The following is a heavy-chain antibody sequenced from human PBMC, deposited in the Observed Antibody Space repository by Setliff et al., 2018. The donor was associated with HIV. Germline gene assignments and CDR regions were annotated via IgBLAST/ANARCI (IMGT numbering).Heavy chain of an antibody. Sequence: PGGSLRLSCAASGFTFNTYAMSWVRQAPGKGLEWVSSMGGSSGDTYYADSVKGRFTISRDNTKNTLSLQMNSLGAEDTAVYYCAREVVGATERYYFDYWGQGTLVTVSS. CDR1: GFTFNTYA. CDR2: MGGSSGDT. CDR3: AREVVGATERYYFDY. V-gene: IGHV3-23*01. D-gene: IGHD1-26*01. J-gene: IGHJ4*02.